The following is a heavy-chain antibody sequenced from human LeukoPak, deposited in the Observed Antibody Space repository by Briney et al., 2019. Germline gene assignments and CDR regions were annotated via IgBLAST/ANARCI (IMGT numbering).Heavy chain of an antibody. CDR1: GFTFSSYT. V-gene: IGHV3-21*01. Sequence: GGSLRLSCAASGFTFSSYTMNWVRQAPGKGLEWVSSISSSSSYIHYADSLKGRITISRDNAEKLLYLQMDSLRVEDTAVYYCARETYYYDSGGYSRSPLDYWGQGTLVTVSS. CDR2: ISSSSSYI. CDR3: ARETYYYDSGGYSRSPLDY. J-gene: IGHJ4*02. D-gene: IGHD3-22*01.